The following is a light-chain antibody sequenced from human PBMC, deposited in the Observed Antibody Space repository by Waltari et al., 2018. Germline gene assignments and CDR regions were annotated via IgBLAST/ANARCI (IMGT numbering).Light chain of an antibody. Sequence: EIVLTQSPGTLSLSPGERATLSCRASQSISKYLAWYQQKPGQAPRLLIYHASSRAAGIPDRFSGSGSGTDFILSFSRLEPEDFAVYYCQHYESLPVTFGQGTKVEIK. J-gene: IGKJ1*01. CDR2: HAS. V-gene: IGKV3-20*01. CDR3: QHYESLPVT. CDR1: QSISKY.